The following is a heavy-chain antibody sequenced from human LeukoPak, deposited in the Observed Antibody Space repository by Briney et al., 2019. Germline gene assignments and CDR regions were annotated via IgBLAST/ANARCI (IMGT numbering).Heavy chain of an antibody. Sequence: ASVKVSCKASGYTFTGYYMHWVRQAPGQGLEWMGGIIPIFGTANYAQKFQGRVTITADESTSTAYMELSSLRSEDTAVYYCARGPKGGGYELLYYYYGMDVWGQGTTVTVSS. CDR2: IIPIFGTA. CDR3: ARGPKGGGYELLYYYYGMDV. CDR1: GYTFTGYY. D-gene: IGHD5-12*01. J-gene: IGHJ6*02. V-gene: IGHV1-69*13.